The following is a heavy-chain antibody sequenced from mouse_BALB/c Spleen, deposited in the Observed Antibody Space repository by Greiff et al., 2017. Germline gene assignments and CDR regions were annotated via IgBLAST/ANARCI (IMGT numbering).Heavy chain of an antibody. Sequence: EVQLVESGGGLVQPGGSRKLSCAASGFTFSSFGMHWVRQAPEKGLEWVAYISSGSSTIYYADTVKGRFTISRDNPNNTLFLQMTSLRSEDTAMYYCARSVLRSYYAMDYWGQGTSVTVSS. CDR1: GFTFSSFG. CDR2: ISSGSSTI. J-gene: IGHJ4*01. V-gene: IGHV5-17*02. CDR3: ARSVLRSYYAMDY. D-gene: IGHD1-1*01.